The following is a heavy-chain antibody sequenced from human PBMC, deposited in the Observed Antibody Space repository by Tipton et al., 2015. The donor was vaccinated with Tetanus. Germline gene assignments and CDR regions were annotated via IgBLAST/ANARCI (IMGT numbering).Heavy chain of an antibody. CDR2: IYPGDSDT. J-gene: IGHJ2*01. V-gene: IGHV5-51*01. Sequence: VQLVQSGAEVKKPGESLKISCQGSGYNFNLYWIAWVRQMPGKGLEWMGIIYPGDSDTTYSPSFQGQVTISADGSISTAYLQWSSLKASATAVFFCARRLGPYTGDQIWHFDLWGRGTLVTVSS. CDR1: GYNFNLYW. D-gene: IGHD7-27*01. CDR3: ARRLGPYTGDQIWHFDL.